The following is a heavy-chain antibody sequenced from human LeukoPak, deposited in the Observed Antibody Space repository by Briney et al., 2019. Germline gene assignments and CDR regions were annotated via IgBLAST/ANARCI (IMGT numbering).Heavy chain of an antibody. Sequence: SVKVSCKASGGTFGTYSVTWVRQAPGQGLEWMGGIIPIFGTPNYAQKFQGRVKVTTDDATGTAYMELSSLMSEDTAIYYCARVDRYHFYLDVWGKGTPVTVSS. CDR2: IIPIFGTP. CDR3: ARVDRYHFYLDV. J-gene: IGHJ6*03. CDR1: GGTFGTYS. V-gene: IGHV1-69*05.